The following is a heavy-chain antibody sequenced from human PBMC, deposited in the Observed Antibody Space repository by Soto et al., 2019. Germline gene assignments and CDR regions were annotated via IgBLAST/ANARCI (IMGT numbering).Heavy chain of an antibody. J-gene: IGHJ3*02. CDR1: GYTFTSYD. Sequence: ASVKVSCKASGYTFTSYDINWVRQATGQGLEWMGWMNPNSGNTGYAQKFQGRVTMTRNTSISTAYMELSSLRSEDTAVYYCARVRSWFSSDAFDIWGQGTMVTVSS. V-gene: IGHV1-8*01. CDR3: ARVRSWFSSDAFDI. D-gene: IGHD6-13*01. CDR2: MNPNSGNT.